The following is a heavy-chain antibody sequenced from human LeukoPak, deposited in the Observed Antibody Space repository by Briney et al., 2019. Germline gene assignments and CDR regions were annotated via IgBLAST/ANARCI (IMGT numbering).Heavy chain of an antibody. J-gene: IGHJ4*01. CDR2: IGSRGDTT. CDR3: AKDVGYFETLDY. V-gene: IGHV3-23*01. Sequence: PGGSLRLSCVVSGFNFRNYAMSWVRRAPGKGLEWVSGIGSRGDTTYYTDPVKGRVTISRDNSRDTPYLEFNSLRAEDTAMYYCAKDVGYFETLDYWGQGTLVTVSS. CDR1: GFNFRNYA. D-gene: IGHD3-9*01.